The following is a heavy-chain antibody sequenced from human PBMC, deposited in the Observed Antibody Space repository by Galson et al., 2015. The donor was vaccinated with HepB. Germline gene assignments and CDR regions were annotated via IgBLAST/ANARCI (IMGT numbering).Heavy chain of an antibody. Sequence: SVKVSCKASGYTFTSYAMHWVRQAPGQRLEWMGWINAGNGNTKYSQKFQGRVTITRDTSASTAYMELSSLRSEDTAVYYCAREGCSSTSCYEVGYYYYYMDVWGKGTTVTVSS. CDR1: GYTFTSYA. CDR2: INAGNGNT. CDR3: AREGCSSTSCYEVGYYYYYMDV. J-gene: IGHJ6*03. D-gene: IGHD2-2*01. V-gene: IGHV1-3*01.